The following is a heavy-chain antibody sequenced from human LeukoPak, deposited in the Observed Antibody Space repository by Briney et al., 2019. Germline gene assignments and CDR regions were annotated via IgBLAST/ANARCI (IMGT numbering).Heavy chain of an antibody. CDR3: ARNTFGGVIAFFDY. CDR2: ISSSGSTI. CDR1: GFTFSSYE. Sequence: GGSLRLSCAASGFTFSSYEMNWVRQAPGKGLEWVSYISSSGSTIYYADSVKGRFTISRDNAKNSLYLQMNSLRAEDTAVYYRARNTFGGVIAFFDYWGQGTLVTVSS. J-gene: IGHJ4*02. V-gene: IGHV3-48*03. D-gene: IGHD3-16*02.